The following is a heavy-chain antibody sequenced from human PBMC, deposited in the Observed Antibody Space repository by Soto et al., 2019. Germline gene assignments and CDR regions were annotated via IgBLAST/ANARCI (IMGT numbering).Heavy chain of an antibody. D-gene: IGHD2-21*02. CDR2: IIPIFGTA. CDR1: GGTFSSYA. CDR3: ATAVSIQGSDPNWRPMDV. Sequence: QVQLVQSGAEVKKPGSSVKVSCTASGGTFSSYAISWVRQAPGQGLEWMGGIIPIFGTANYAQKFQGRVTITADESTSTAYMELSSLRSEDTAVYYCATAVSIQGSDPNWRPMDVWGQGTTVTVSS. V-gene: IGHV1-69*12. J-gene: IGHJ6*02.